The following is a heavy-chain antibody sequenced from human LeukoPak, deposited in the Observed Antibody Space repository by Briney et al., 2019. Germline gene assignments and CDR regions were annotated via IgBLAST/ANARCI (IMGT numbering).Heavy chain of an antibody. J-gene: IGHJ1*01. CDR2: TWYDGRNN. CDR1: GFTFSSYG. Sequence: GKSLRLSCAASGFTFSSYGMHWVRQAPGKGLEWVAVTWYDGRNNYYAASVKGRFTISRDNSKNTLYLQMNSLRAEDTAVYYCAKTRRELPFFAEYFQHWGQGTLVTVSS. CDR3: AKTRRELPFFAEYFQH. V-gene: IGHV3-33*06. D-gene: IGHD1-26*01.